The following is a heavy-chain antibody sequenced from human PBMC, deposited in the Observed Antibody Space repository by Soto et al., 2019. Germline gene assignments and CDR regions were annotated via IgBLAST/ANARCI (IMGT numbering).Heavy chain of an antibody. CDR2: IWHDGTNK. CDR3: AREEGVVARAFDY. Sequence: QVQLVESGGGVVQPGRSLRLSCVASGFTFSSYGMHWVRHAPGKGLEWVAIIWHDGTNKYYADSVKGRFTVSRDNSKNTLYLEMSSLRAEDTAVYYCAREEGVVARAFDYWGQGTLVTVSS. J-gene: IGHJ4*02. D-gene: IGHD2-15*01. V-gene: IGHV3-33*01. CDR1: GFTFSSYG.